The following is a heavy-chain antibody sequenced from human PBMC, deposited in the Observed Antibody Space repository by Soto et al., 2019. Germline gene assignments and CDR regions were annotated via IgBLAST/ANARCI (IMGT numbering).Heavy chain of an antibody. V-gene: IGHV3-30*18. J-gene: IGHJ4*02. CDR3: AKGCSGYRPFNY. CDR1: GFTFSSYG. D-gene: IGHD5-12*01. CDR2: ISYDGSNK. Sequence: QVQLVESGGGVVQPGRSLRLSCAASGFTFSSYGMHWVRQAPGKGLEWVAVISYDGSNKYYADSVKGRLTISRDSSKNTLYLQMNSLRAEDTAVYYCAKGCSGYRPFNYWGQGTLVTVSS.